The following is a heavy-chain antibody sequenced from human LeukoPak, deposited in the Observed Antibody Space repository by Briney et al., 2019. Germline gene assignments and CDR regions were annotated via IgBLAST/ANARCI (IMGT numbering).Heavy chain of an antibody. CDR2: INTCNGNT. CDR3: ARGGGVWGSYREHIDY. D-gene: IGHD3-16*02. CDR1: GYTFTNYG. Sequence: ASVKVSCKASGYTFTNYGISWVRQAPGQGLEWMGWINTCNGNTNYAQKFQGRVTMTTDTSTSTAYMELRSLRSDDTAVYYCARGGGVWGSYREHIDYWGQGTLVTVSS. V-gene: IGHV1-18*01. J-gene: IGHJ4*01.